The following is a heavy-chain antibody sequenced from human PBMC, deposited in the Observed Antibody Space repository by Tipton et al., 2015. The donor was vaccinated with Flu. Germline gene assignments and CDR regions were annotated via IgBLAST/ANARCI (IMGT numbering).Heavy chain of an antibody. V-gene: IGHV3-15*01. J-gene: IGHJ6*02. Sequence: SLRLSCAASGFTFSNAWMSWVRQAPGKGLEWVGRIKSKTDGGTTDYAAPVKGRFTISRDDSKNTLYLQMNSLKTEDTAVYYCTADLPGTHYYGMGVWGQGTTVTVSS. CDR2: IKSKTDGGTT. CDR1: GFTFSNAW. D-gene: IGHD6-13*01. CDR3: TADLPGTHYYGMGV.